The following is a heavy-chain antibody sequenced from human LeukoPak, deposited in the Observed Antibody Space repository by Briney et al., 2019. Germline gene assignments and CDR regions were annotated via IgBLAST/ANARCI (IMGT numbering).Heavy chain of an antibody. CDR3: ARVGTVVHFDY. CDR1: GFTFNTYV. Sequence: GGPLRLSCAASGFTFNTYVMQGVRPARAKGLEWVAVISYDGSNKYYTNSVKGRFTISRDNSKNTLYLQRNSLRAGDTVVYYCARVGTVVHFDYWRRGTLVTVSS. D-gene: IGHD4-23*01. J-gene: IGHJ4*02. V-gene: IGHV3-30-3*01. CDR2: ISYDGSNK.